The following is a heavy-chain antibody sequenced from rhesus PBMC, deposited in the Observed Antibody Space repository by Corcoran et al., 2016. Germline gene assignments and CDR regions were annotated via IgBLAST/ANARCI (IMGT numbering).Heavy chain of an antibody. CDR3: ARGYSSWSGFDY. CDR2: INPNDGNT. J-gene: IGHJ4*01. D-gene: IGHD6-13*01. CDR1: GYTFPCYY. Sequence: AQLVQSGAEVKHPGSSVKVSCKPSGYTFPCYYLHWVRPAPRQGHEWWGWINPNDGNTEYAQKFQGRVTMTRDTSTSTAYMELSSLRSEDTAVYYCARGYSSWSGFDYWGQGVLVTVSS. V-gene: IGHV1S2*01.